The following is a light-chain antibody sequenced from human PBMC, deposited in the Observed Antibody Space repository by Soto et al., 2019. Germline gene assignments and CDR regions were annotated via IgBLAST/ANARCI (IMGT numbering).Light chain of an antibody. CDR2: DAG. V-gene: IGKV1-9*01. Sequence: IQLTQSPSSLSASVGDRVTITCRASQDISSYLAWYQQEPGKAPKLLIYDAGTLQSGVPLRFSGSGFGTDFTLTISSLQPEDFATYYCQQSYSTPLTFGGGTKVDIK. J-gene: IGKJ4*01. CDR1: QDISSY. CDR3: QQSYSTPLT.